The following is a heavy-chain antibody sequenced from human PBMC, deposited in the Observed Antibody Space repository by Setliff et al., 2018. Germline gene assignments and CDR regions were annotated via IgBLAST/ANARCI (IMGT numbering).Heavy chain of an antibody. Sequence: RASVKVSCKVSGYTLTELSMHWVRQAPGKGLEWMGGFDPEDGETIYAQKFQGRVTMTRDTSISTAYMELSRLRSDDTAVYYCARSYYYDSSAANWFDPWGQGTLVTVSS. CDR3: ARSYYYDSSAANWFDP. D-gene: IGHD3-22*01. V-gene: IGHV1-24*01. CDR2: FDPEDGET. J-gene: IGHJ5*02. CDR1: GYTLTELS.